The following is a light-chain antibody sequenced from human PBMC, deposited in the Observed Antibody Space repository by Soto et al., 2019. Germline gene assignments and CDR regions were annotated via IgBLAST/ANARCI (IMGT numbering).Light chain of an antibody. J-gene: IGKJ1*01. CDR3: QQYGSSPTWT. Sequence: ESVLTQSPGTLSLSPGERATLSCRASQSVSSKYLAWYQQKLGQAPRLLLYGASTRATGIPDRFSGSGSGTDFTLTISRLEPEDSAVYDCQQYGSSPTWTFGQGTKVDIK. CDR1: QSVSSKY. V-gene: IGKV3-20*01. CDR2: GAS.